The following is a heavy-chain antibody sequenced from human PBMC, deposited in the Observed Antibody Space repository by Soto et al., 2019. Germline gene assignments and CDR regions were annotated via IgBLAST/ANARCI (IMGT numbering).Heavy chain of an antibody. V-gene: IGHV3-64*01. Sequence: GGSLRLSCAASGFTFSSYAMHWVRQAPGKGLEYVSAISSNGGSTYYANSVKGRFTISRDNSKNTLYLQMGSLRAEDMAVYYCAGGYCSGGSCYSDAFDIWGQGTMVTVSS. CDR1: GFTFSSYA. J-gene: IGHJ3*02. D-gene: IGHD2-15*01. CDR3: AGGYCSGGSCYSDAFDI. CDR2: ISSNGGST.